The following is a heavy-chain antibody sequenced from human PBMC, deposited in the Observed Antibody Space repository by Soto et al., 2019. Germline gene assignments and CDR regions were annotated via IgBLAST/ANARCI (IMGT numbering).Heavy chain of an antibody. D-gene: IGHD6-6*01. CDR3: ARAQRPIAARPVVGWFDP. J-gene: IGHJ5*02. Sequence: EVQLVESGGGLVKPGGSLRLSCAASGFTFSSYSMNWVRQAPGKGLEWVSSISSSSSYIYYADSVKGRFTISRDNAKNSLYLQMNSLRAEDTAVYYCARAQRPIAARPVVGWFDPWGQGTLVTVSS. V-gene: IGHV3-21*01. CDR2: ISSSSSYI. CDR1: GFTFSSYS.